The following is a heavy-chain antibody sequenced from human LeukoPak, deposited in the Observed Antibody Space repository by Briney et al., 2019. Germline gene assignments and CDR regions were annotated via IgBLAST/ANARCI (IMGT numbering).Heavy chain of an antibody. J-gene: IGHJ4*02. V-gene: IGHV1-2*02. Sequence: ASVKVSCKASGYSFTGYYMHWVRQAPGQGLEWMGWINPNNGGTNYAQKFQGRVTMTRDTSISTAYMELSRLTSDDTAVYYCARDSGVTMVRGVIVWGQGTLVTVSS. D-gene: IGHD3-10*01. CDR3: ARDSGVTMVRGVIV. CDR1: GYSFTGYY. CDR2: INPNNGGT.